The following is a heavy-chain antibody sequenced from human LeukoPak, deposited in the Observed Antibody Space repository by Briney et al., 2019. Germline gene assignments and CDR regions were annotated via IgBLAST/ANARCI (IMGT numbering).Heavy chain of an antibody. D-gene: IGHD4-17*01. V-gene: IGHV3-66*01. CDR1: GFTVSTNY. Sequence: PGGSLRLSCAASGFTVSTNYMSWVRQAPGMGLEWVSLIYSGGGTYYADSVKGRFTISRDNSRNTLSLQMNSLRVDDTAVYYCARGFRSVTTWGYFDYWGQGALVTVSS. J-gene: IGHJ4*02. CDR3: ARGFRSVTTWGYFDY. CDR2: IYSGGGT.